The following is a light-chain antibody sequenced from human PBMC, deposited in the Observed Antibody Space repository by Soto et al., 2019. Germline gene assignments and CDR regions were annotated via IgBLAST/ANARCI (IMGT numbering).Light chain of an antibody. CDR3: QQYNAWPRT. V-gene: IGKV3-15*01. J-gene: IGKJ1*01. CDR1: QSVSSN. Sequence: EIVVTQSPATLSVSPEERATLSCRASQSVSSNLAWYQQKPGQAPRLLISGASTRATGIPARFSGSGSGTEFTLTITSLQSEDFAVYYCQQYNAWPRTFGQGTKVEIK. CDR2: GAS.